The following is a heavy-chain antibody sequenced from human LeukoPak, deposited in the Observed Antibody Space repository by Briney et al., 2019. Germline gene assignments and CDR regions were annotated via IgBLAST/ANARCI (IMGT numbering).Heavy chain of an antibody. J-gene: IGHJ4*02. D-gene: IGHD3-10*01. CDR1: GFTFSSYS. Sequence: GGSLRLTCAASGFTFSSYSMNWVRQAPGKGLEWVSSISSSSSYIYYADSVKGRFTISRDNAKNSLYLQMNSLRAEDTAVYYCARDPRRGFDYWGQGTLVTVSS. V-gene: IGHV3-21*01. CDR3: ARDPRRGFDY. CDR2: ISSSSSYI.